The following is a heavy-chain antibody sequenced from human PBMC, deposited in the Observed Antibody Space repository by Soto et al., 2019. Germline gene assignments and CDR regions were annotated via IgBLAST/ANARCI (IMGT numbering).Heavy chain of an antibody. CDR3: AICGCSWPKHNYYYYVKDV. D-gene: IGHD2-15*01. Sequence: GASVKVSCKVSGYTLTELSLDWVRQAPGKGLEGMGGFAPEDGETIYAQKFQGRVTMTEDTSTDTAYMELSSMRSEDMAVYYCAICGCSWPKHNYYYYVKDVWGQGTTVTVSS. CDR2: FAPEDGET. V-gene: IGHV1-24*01. J-gene: IGHJ6*02. CDR1: GYTLTELS.